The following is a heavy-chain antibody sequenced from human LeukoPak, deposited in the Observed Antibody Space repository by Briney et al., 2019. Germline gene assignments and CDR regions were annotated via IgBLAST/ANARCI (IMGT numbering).Heavy chain of an antibody. CDR2: INPSGGST. J-gene: IGHJ4*02. Sequence: ASVKVSCKESGYTFTSYYMHWVRQAPGQGLEWMGIINPSGGSTSYAQKFQGRVTMTRDTSTSTVYMELSSLRSEDTAVYYCARDSGTQTLDYWGQGTLVTVSS. CDR1: GYTFTSYY. CDR3: ARDSGTQTLDY. V-gene: IGHV1-46*01. D-gene: IGHD1-14*01.